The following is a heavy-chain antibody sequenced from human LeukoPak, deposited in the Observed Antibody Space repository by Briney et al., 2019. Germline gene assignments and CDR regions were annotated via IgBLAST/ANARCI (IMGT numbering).Heavy chain of an antibody. D-gene: IGHD6-19*01. CDR1: GFTFSSYE. Sequence: PGRSLRLSCAASGFTFSSYEMNWVRQAPGKGLEWVSYISSSGSTIYYADSVKGRFTLSRDNAKNSLYLQMNSLRAEDTAVYYCATSLSGWGTYHYMNVWGKGTTVTISS. CDR3: ATSLSGWGTYHYMNV. J-gene: IGHJ6*03. CDR2: ISSSGSTI. V-gene: IGHV3-48*03.